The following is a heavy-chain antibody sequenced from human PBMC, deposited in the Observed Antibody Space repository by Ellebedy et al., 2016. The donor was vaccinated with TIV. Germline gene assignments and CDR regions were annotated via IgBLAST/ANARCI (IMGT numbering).Heavy chain of an antibody. Sequence: GESLKISCAASGFTFDDYTIHWVRQAPGXXLEWVSLISWGGGDTHYADSVKGRFSISRDNTKNSLHLQMNSLRAEDTALYYCARGYRWLPLDYWGQGTLVTVSS. CDR2: ISWGGGDT. V-gene: IGHV3-43*01. D-gene: IGHD2-8*02. J-gene: IGHJ4*02. CDR3: ARGYRWLPLDY. CDR1: GFTFDDYT.